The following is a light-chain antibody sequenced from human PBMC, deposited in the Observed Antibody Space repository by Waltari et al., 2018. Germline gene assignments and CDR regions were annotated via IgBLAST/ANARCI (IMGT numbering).Light chain of an antibody. CDR3: QQYANLPLT. CDR1: QDIRKN. J-gene: IGKJ4*01. V-gene: IGKV1-33*01. CDR2: DAS. Sequence: DIQMTQSPSSLSASVGDRVTITCQASQDIRKNLNWSQQKPGKAPQVLIFDASTSQAAVPSRLSGGGSGTDFAFTISSLQPEDIGTYFCQQYANLPLTFGGGTRVEIK.